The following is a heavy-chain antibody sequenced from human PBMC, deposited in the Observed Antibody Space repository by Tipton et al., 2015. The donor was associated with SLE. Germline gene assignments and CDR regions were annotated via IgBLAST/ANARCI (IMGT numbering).Heavy chain of an antibody. CDR3: AREGEGWDFDY. CDR2: IYTSGST. J-gene: IGHJ4*02. CDR1: GGSISSHY. D-gene: IGHD3-16*01. Sequence: TLSLTCTVSGGSISSHYWSWIRQPPGKGLEWIGYIYTSGSTNYNPSLKSRVTISVDTSKNQFSLKLSSVTAADTAVYYCAREGEGWDFDYWGQGTLVTVSS. V-gene: IGHV4-4*09.